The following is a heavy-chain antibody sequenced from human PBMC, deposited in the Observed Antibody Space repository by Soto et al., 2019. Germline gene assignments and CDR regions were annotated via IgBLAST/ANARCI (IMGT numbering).Heavy chain of an antibody. J-gene: IGHJ6*02. CDR3: ARGRSPWFGELKGANYYYYYGMDV. Sequence: SVKVSCKASGGTFSSYAISWVRQAPGQGLEWMGGIIPIFGTANYAQKFQGRVTITADESTSTAYMELSSLRSEDTAVYYCARGRSPWFGELKGANYYYYYGMDVWG. D-gene: IGHD3-10*01. CDR2: IIPIFGTA. V-gene: IGHV1-69*13. CDR1: GGTFSSYA.